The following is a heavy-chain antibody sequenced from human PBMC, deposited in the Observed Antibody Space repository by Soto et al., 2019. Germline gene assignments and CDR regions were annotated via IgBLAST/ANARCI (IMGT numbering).Heavy chain of an antibody. CDR3: ARGPQSRLTSYYYGMDV. V-gene: IGHV3-72*01. D-gene: IGHD1-1*01. CDR2: VSDKAHSHTT. Sequence: EVQLVESGGDLVQPGGSLRLSCAASGFTFSDHYMDWVRQAPGKGLEWVARVSDKAHSHTTEYAASVKGRFTISRDDSKTSLYLDMNSLTTADTAVYFCARGPQSRLTSYYYGMDVWGQGPTVTVSS. J-gene: IGHJ6*02. CDR1: GFTFSDHY.